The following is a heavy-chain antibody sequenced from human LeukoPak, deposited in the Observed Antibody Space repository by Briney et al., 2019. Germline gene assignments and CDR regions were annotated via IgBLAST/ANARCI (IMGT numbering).Heavy chain of an antibody. CDR3: AKDQYYYDSSGYYPL. CDR1: GFTFSSYA. CDR2: ISGSGGST. J-gene: IGHJ3*01. Sequence: GGSLRLSCAASGFTFSSYAMSWVRQAPGKGLEWVSAISGSGGSTYYADSVKGRFTISRDNSKNTLYLQMNSLRAEDTAVYYCAKDQYYYDSSGYYPLWGQGTMVTVSS. V-gene: IGHV3-23*01. D-gene: IGHD3-22*01.